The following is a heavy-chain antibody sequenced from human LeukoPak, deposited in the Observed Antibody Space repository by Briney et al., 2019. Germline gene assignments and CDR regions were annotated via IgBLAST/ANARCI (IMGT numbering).Heavy chain of an antibody. CDR2: IKRDGSEK. J-gene: IGHJ4*02. D-gene: IGHD2-8*01. CDR1: GFTFSSYW. Sequence: PGGSLRLSCAASGFTFSSYWMSWVRQAPGKGLEWVANIKRDGSEKYYVDSVKGRFTISRDNAKNSLYLQMNSLRAEDTAVYYCARDIVLMVYATYFDYWGQGTLVTVSS. V-gene: IGHV3-7*01. CDR3: ARDIVLMVYATYFDY.